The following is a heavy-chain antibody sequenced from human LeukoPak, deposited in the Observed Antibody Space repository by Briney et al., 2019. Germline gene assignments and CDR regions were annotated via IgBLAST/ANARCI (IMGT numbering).Heavy chain of an antibody. CDR3: AKVGMEMATIGAFDI. D-gene: IGHD5-24*01. CDR1: GFTFNRDW. J-gene: IGHJ3*02. V-gene: IGHV3-30*18. CDR2: ISYDGSNK. Sequence: PGGSLRLSCTASGFTFNRDWTAWVRQAPGKGLEWVAVISYDGSNKYYADSVKGRFTISRDNSKNTLYLQMNSLRAEDTAVYYCAKVGMEMATIGAFDIWGQGTMVTVSS.